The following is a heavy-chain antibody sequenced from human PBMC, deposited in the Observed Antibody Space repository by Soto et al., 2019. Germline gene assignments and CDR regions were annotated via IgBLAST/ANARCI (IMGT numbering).Heavy chain of an antibody. CDR2: IIPILGIA. CDR3: ARGTLTGDHSFDY. Sequence: QVQLVQSGAEVKKPGSSVKVSCKASGGTFSSYTISWVRQAPGQGLEWMGRIIPILGIANYAQKFQGRVTXTXAXXTSTAYMELSSLRSEDTAVYYCARGTLTGDHSFDYWGQGTLVTVSS. CDR1: GGTFSSYT. V-gene: IGHV1-69*02. D-gene: IGHD7-27*01. J-gene: IGHJ4*02.